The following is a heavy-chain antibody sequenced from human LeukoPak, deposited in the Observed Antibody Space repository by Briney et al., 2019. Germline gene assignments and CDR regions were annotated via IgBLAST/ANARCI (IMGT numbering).Heavy chain of an antibody. CDR1: GFPFDRNA. J-gene: IGHJ5*02. V-gene: IGHV3-23*01. D-gene: IGHD6-13*01. Sequence: GGSLRLSCAASGFPFDRNAMTWVRQAPGKGLEWVSAISGSGGSTYYADSVRGRFTISRDNSKNTLYLQMNSLRAEDTAVYYCAKSNRYSNSWFDNWFDPWGQGTLVTVSS. CDR3: AKSNRYSNSWFDNWFDP. CDR2: ISGSGGST.